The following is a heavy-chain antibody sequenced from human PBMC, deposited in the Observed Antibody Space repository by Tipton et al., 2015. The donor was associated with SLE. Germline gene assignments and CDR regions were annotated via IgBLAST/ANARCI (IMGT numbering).Heavy chain of an antibody. D-gene: IGHD3-3*02. J-gene: IGHJ5*02. CDR3: ARGPPFMEWERNWFDP. CDR2: IYGGGGT. V-gene: IGHV4-59*08. CDR1: GTSISPYY. Sequence: TLSLTCTVSGTSISPYYWSWIRQPPGKGLEWIGFIYGGGGTHYNPSLKSRVTISVDTSKNHFSLKLPSVTAADTAVYYCARGPPFMEWERNWFDPWGQGTLVTVSS.